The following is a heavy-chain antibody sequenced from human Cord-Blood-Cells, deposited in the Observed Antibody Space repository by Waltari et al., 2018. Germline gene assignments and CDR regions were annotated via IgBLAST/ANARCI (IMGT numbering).Heavy chain of an antibody. CDR3: AVWGSHDY. Sequence: QVQLQQWGAGLLKPSETLSLTCAVYGGSFSGYYWSWIRQPPGKGLEWIGEINHRGSTNYNPSLKSRVTISVDTSKNQFSLKLSSVTAADTAVYYCAVWGSHDYWGQGTLVTVSS. CDR2: INHRGST. J-gene: IGHJ4*02. D-gene: IGHD7-27*01. CDR1: GGSFSGYY. V-gene: IGHV4-34*01.